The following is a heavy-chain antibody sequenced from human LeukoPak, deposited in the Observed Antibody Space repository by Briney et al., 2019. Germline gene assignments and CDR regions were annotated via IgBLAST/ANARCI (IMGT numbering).Heavy chain of an antibody. J-gene: IGHJ5*02. CDR3: ARRGYDILTGYSYNWFDP. V-gene: IGHV4-61*05. D-gene: IGHD3-9*01. CDR1: GGSISSSIYY. Sequence: PSETLSLTCTVSGGSISSSIYYWGWIRQPPGKGLEWIGYIYYSGSTNYNPSLKSRVTISVDTSKNQFSLKLSSVTAADTAVYYCARRGYDILTGYSYNWFDPWGQGTLVTVSS. CDR2: IYYSGST.